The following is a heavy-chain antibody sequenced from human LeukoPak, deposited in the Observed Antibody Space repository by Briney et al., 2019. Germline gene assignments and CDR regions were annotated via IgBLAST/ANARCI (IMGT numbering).Heavy chain of an antibody. V-gene: IGHV4-39*01. CDR3: ARVLDGYNPN. CDR1: GGSISSYY. D-gene: IGHD5-24*01. Sequence: RASETLSLTCTVSGGSISSYYWGWIRQPPGKGLEWIGSIYYSGSTYYNPSLKSRVTIFVDTSKNQFSLKLSSVTAADTAVYYCARVLDGYNPNWGQRTLVTVSS. J-gene: IGHJ4*02. CDR2: IYYSGST.